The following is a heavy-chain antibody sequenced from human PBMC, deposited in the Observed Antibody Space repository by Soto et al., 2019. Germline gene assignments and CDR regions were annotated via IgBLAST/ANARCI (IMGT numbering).Heavy chain of an antibody. CDR1: GFTFSSYW. CDR3: ARDDHDAFDI. J-gene: IGHJ3*02. V-gene: IGHV3-7*03. CDR2: IKQDGSEK. Sequence: PGGSLRLSCAAPGFTFSSYWMSWVRQAPGKGLEWVANIKQDGSEKYYVDSVKGRFTISRDNAKNSLYLQMNSPRAEDTAVYYCARDDHDAFDIWGQGTMVTVSS.